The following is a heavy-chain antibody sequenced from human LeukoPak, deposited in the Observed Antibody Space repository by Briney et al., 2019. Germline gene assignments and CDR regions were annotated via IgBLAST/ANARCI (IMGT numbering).Heavy chain of an antibody. CDR3: ARDDAIFAFDI. CDR1: GFTFSSYA. CDR2: ISSNGGST. J-gene: IGHJ3*02. Sequence: GGSLRLSCAASGFTFSSYAMHWVRQAPGKGLEYVSAISSNGGSTYYANSVKGRFTISRDNSKNTLYLQMGSLRAEDTAVYYCARDDAIFAFDIWGQGAMVTVSS. D-gene: IGHD2-21*01. V-gene: IGHV3-64*01.